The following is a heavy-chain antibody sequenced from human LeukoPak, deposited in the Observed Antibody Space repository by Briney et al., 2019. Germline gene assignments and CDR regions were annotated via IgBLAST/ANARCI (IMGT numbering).Heavy chain of an antibody. Sequence: SETLSLTCAVYGGSFSGYYWSWIRQPPGKGLEWIGEINHSRSTNYNPSLKSRVTISVDTSKNQFSLKLSSVTAADTAVYYCARGDYVWGSSHNFDYWGQGTLVTVSS. V-gene: IGHV4-34*01. CDR1: GGSFSGYY. CDR3: ARGDYVWGSSHNFDY. J-gene: IGHJ4*02. D-gene: IGHD3-16*01. CDR2: INHSRST.